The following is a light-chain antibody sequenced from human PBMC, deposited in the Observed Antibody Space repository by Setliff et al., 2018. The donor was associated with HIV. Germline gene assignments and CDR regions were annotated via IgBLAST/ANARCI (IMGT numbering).Light chain of an antibody. J-gene: IGLJ1*01. V-gene: IGLV2-14*03. CDR1: SSDVGGYNY. Sequence: QSVLAQPASVSGSPGQSITISCTGTSSDVGGYNYVSWYQQHPGKAPKLMIYDVSNRPSGVSNRFSGSKSGNTASLTISGLQAEDEADYYCSSYTSSSTQVFGTRTKVT. CDR3: SSYTSSSTQV. CDR2: DVS.